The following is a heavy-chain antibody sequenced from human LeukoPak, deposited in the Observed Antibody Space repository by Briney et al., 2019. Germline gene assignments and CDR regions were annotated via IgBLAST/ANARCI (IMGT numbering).Heavy chain of an antibody. J-gene: IGHJ5*02. V-gene: IGHV3-30-3*01. CDR2: ISYDGSNK. Sequence: PGRSLRLSCAASGFTFSSYAMHWVRQAPGKGLEWVAVISYDGSNKYYADSVKGRFTISRDNSKNTLYLQMNSLRAEDTAVYYCARDSFSYRSSLYDLDPNWFDPWGQGTLVTVSS. D-gene: IGHD6-13*01. CDR1: GFTFSSYA. CDR3: ARDSFSYRSSLYDLDPNWFDP.